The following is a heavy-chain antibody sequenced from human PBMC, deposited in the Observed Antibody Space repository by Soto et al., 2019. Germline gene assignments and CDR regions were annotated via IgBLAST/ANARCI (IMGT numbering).Heavy chain of an antibody. V-gene: IGHV4-59*01. CDR1: GDFISYYY. Sequence: QVQLQESGPGLVKPSETLSLTCKVSGDFISYYYWGWIRQSPGHGLEWIGYIYISGSTDSNPSLQSRATISIDPSKNQFSLTLKSVTAADTAVYYCARDLGIGSGAFDIWGPGTVVTVSS. CDR2: IYISGST. D-gene: IGHD2-2*03. J-gene: IGHJ3*02. CDR3: ARDLGIGSGAFDI.